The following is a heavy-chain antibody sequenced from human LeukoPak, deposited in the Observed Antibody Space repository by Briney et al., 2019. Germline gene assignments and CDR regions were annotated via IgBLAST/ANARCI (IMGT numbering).Heavy chain of an antibody. CDR2: IIPIFATA. CDR1: GVTFSSYA. CDR3: ARQNYYDSSGYRTVFDY. D-gene: IGHD3-22*01. V-gene: IGHV1-69*13. J-gene: IGHJ4*02. Sequence: SVKVSCKASGVTFSSYAISWVRQAPGQGLEWMGGIIPIFATANYAQKFQGRVTITADESTSTAYMELSSLRSEDTAVYYCARQNYYDSSGYRTVFDYWGQGTLVTVSS.